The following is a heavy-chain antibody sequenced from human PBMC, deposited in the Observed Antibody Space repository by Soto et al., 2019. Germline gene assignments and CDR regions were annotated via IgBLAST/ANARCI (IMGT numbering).Heavy chain of an antibody. CDR1: GFTFSSYW. V-gene: IGHV3-7*05. J-gene: IGHJ6*02. Sequence: PGGSLRLSCAASGFTFSSYWMSWVLQAPWKGLEWVANIKQDGSEKYYVDSVKGRFTISRDNAKNSLYLQMNSLRAEDTAVYYCARYGSSGYYYYGMDVWGQGTTVTVSS. CDR3: ARYGSSGYYYYGMDV. CDR2: IKQDGSEK. D-gene: IGHD4-17*01.